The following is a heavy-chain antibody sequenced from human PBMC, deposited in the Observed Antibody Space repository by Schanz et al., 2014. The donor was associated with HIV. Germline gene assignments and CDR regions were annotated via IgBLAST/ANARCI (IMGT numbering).Heavy chain of an antibody. CDR2: IWYDGSNK. D-gene: IGHD4-17*01. Sequence: VQLLESGGGLVQPGTSLRLSCAASGFRFDIFGMHWVRQAPGKGLEWVAVIWYDGSNKYYADSVKGRFTISRDNSKNTLYLQMNSLRAEDTAVYYCAKGYGDYYWYFDLWGRGTLVTVSS. J-gene: IGHJ2*01. CDR1: GFRFDIFG. CDR3: AKGYGDYYWYFDL. V-gene: IGHV3-33*06.